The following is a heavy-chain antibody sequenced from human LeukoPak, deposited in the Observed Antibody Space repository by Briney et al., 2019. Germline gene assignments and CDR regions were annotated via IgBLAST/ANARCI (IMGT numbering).Heavy chain of an antibody. V-gene: IGHV4-30-4*01. J-gene: IGHJ3*02. CDR2: IYYTGST. Sequence: SQTLSLTCTVSGGSTTGNNYFWSWIRQHPGKGLEWIGYIYYTGSTYYNPSLTSRVRISVDTSKNQFSLKLSSVTAADTAVYYCARESEYSGSFDAFDIWGQGTMVTVSS. CDR3: ARESEYSGSFDAFDI. D-gene: IGHD1-26*01. CDR1: GGSTTGNNYF.